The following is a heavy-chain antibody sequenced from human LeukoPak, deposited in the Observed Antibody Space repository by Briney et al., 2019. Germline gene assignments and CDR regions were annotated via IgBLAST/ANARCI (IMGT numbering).Heavy chain of an antibody. J-gene: IGHJ2*01. CDR2: SYSSGST. CDR3: PRDKNWGYGYFDL. D-gene: IGHD7-27*01. V-gene: IGHV4-61*02. Sequence: SETLSLTCPVAGGSINTGSYYWSWIRQPAGKGLEWIGRSYSSGSTNYNPTLKCRVTISGDTSKHQFSLKMTSVTAADTAVYYCPRDKNWGYGYFDLWGRGTLVTVS. CDR1: GGSINTGSYY.